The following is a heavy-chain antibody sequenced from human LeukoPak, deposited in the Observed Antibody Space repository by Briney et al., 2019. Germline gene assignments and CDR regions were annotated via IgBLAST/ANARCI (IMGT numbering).Heavy chain of an antibody. D-gene: IGHD3-10*01. CDR2: INHSGST. Sequence: SETLSLTCAVYGGSFSGYYWSWIRQPPGKGLEWIGEINHSGSTNYNPSLKSRVTISVDTSKNQFSLKLSSVTAADTAVYYCARRMKVRGVIITYSRQCRAFDIWGQGTMVTVSS. V-gene: IGHV4-34*01. CDR1: GGSFSGYY. J-gene: IGHJ3*02. CDR3: ARRMKVRGVIITYSRQCRAFDI.